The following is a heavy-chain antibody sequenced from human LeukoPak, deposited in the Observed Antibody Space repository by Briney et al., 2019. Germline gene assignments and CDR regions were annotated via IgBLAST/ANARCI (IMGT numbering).Heavy chain of an antibody. CDR3: ARAYGRYNWNERYYYYYGMDV. CDR1: GGSFSGYY. D-gene: IGHD1-1*01. V-gene: IGHV4-34*01. Sequence: PSETLSLTCAVYGGSFSGYYWSWIRQPPGKGPEWIGEINHSGSTNYNPSLKSRVTISVDTSKNQFSLKLSSVTAADTAVYYCARAYGRYNWNERYYYYYGMDVWGKGTTVTVSS. CDR2: INHSGST. J-gene: IGHJ6*04.